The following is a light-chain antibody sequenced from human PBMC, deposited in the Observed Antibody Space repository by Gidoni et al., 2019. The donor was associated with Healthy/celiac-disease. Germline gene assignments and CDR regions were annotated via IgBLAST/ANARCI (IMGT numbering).Light chain of an antibody. CDR2: DAS. J-gene: IGKJ1*01. V-gene: IGKV3-11*01. Sequence: EIVFTQSPATLPLFTGERATLSCRASQSVSSYLAWYQQEPGQAPRLLIYDASNRATGIPARFSGGGSGTDFTLTISSLEPEDFAVYYCQQRSNWPPSWTFGQGTKVEIK. CDR3: QQRSNWPPSWT. CDR1: QSVSSY.